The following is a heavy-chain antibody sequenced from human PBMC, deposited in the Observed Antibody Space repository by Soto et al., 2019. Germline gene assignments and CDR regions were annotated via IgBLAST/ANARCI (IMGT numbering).Heavy chain of an antibody. CDR2: ISAYNGNT. J-gene: IGHJ6*02. D-gene: IGHD2-2*01. CDR3: ARCCSSTSFNYYYYYGMDV. V-gene: IGHV1-18*01. CDR1: GYTFTSYG. Sequence: ASVKVSCKASGYTFTSYGISWVRQAPGQGLEWMGWISAYNGNTSYAQKLQGRVTMTTDTSTSTAYMELRSLRSDDTAVYYCARCCSSTSFNYYYYYGMDVWGQGTTVTVSS.